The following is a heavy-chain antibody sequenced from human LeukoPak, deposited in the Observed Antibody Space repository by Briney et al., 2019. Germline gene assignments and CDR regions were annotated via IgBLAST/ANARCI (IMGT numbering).Heavy chain of an antibody. CDR3: ARYSIEQLPFFDY. J-gene: IGHJ4*02. CDR1: GGSISSSSYY. CDR2: IYYSGST. Sequence: SETLSLTCTVSGGSISSSSYYWGWIRQPPGKGLEWIGSIYYSGSTYYNPSLKSRVTISVDTSKNQFSLKLSSVTAADTAVYYCARYSIEQLPFFDYWGQGTLVTVSS. D-gene: IGHD5-18*01. V-gene: IGHV4-39*07.